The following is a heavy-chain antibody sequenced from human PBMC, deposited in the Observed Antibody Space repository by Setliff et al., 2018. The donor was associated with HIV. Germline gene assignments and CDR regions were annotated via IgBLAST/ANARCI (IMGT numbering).Heavy chain of an antibody. Sequence: SETLSLTCAVSGYSISTAYYWGWIRQPPGKGLEWIGTIYYSGSTYYNPSLKSRVTISVDTSKNQFSLKLNSVTAADTAVYYCARHIRGQQLNWFDPWGQGTLVTVSS. CDR1: GYSISTAYY. CDR2: IYYSGST. D-gene: IGHD6-13*01. CDR3: ARHIRGQQLNWFDP. V-gene: IGHV4-38-2*01. J-gene: IGHJ5*02.